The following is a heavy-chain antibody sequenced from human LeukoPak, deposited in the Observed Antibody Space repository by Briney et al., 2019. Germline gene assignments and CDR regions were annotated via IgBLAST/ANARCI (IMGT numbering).Heavy chain of an antibody. CDR1: GYXFTGYY. CDR3: ARDLEDIVATYGVDY. D-gene: IGHD5-12*01. V-gene: IGHV1-2*02. CDR2: INPNSGGT. Sequence: ASVKVSCKASGYXFTGYYIHWVRQAPGQGLEWMGWINPNSGGTNYAQKFQGRVTMTRDTSISTAYMELSRLRSDDTAVYYCARDLEDIVATYGVDYWGQGTLVTVSS. J-gene: IGHJ4*02.